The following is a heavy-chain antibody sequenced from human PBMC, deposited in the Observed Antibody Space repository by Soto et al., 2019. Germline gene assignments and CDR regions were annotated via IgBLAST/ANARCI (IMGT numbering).Heavy chain of an antibody. V-gene: IGHV1-8*01. J-gene: IGHJ5*02. CDR2: MNPNSGNT. D-gene: IGHD2-2*01. Sequence: ASVKVSCKASGYAFTSYDINWVRRATGQGLEWMGWMNPNSGNTGYAQKFQGRVTMTRNTSISTAYMELSSLRSEDTAVYYCARGGYCSSTSCYYWFDPWGQGTLVTVSS. CDR1: GYAFTSYD. CDR3: ARGGYCSSTSCYYWFDP.